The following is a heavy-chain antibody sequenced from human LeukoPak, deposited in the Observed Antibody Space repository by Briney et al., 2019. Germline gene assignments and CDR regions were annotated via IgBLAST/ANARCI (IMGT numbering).Heavy chain of an antibody. CDR2: IYTSGST. CDR1: GGSISSYY. V-gene: IGHV4-4*07. J-gene: IGHJ3*02. D-gene: IGHD3-3*01. CDR3: ASGDFWSGYDDAFDI. Sequence: LETLSLTCTVSGGSISSYYWSWIRQPAGKGLEWIGRIYTSGSTNYNPSLKSRVTMSVDTSKNQFSLKLSSVTAADTAVYYCASGDFWSGYDDAFDIWGQGTMVTVSS.